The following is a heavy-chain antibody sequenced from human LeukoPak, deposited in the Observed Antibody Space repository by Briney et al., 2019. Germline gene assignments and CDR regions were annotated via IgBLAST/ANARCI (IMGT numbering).Heavy chain of an antibody. J-gene: IGHJ4*02. CDR3: ANGRVYKTYYDILTGYPGPFDY. CDR1: GFTFSSYA. CDR2: ISGSGGST. Sequence: GGSLRLSCAASGFTFSSYATSWVRQAPGKGLEWVSAISGSGGSTYYADSVKGRFTISRDNSKNTLYLQMNSLRAEDTAVYYCANGRVYKTYYDILTGYPGPFDYWGQGTLVTVSS. D-gene: IGHD3-9*01. V-gene: IGHV3-23*01.